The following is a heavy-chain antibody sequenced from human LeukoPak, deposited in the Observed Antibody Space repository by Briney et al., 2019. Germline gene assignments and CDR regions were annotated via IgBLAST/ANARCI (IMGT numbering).Heavy chain of an antibody. J-gene: IGHJ4*02. Sequence: KPSETLSLTCAVYGGSFSGYYWSWIRQPPGKGLEWIGEINHSGSTNCNPSLKSRVTISVDTSKNQFSLKLSSVTAADTAVYYCASVGQCSGGSCYHFFDYWGQGTLVTVSS. CDR2: INHSGST. V-gene: IGHV4-34*01. CDR3: ASVGQCSGGSCYHFFDY. D-gene: IGHD2-15*01. CDR1: GGSFSGYY.